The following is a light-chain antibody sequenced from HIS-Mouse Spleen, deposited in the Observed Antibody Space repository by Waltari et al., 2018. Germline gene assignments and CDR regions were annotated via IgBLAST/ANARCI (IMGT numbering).Light chain of an antibody. V-gene: IGLV1-44*01. CDR3: AAWDDSLNGWV. CDR1: SSNIGSDT. Sequence: QSVLTQPPSASGTPGQRVTISCSGSSSNIGSDTVNWYQQLQGTAPKLLIYSNNPRPSGVPDRFSGSKSGTAASLAISGLQSEDEADYYCAAWDDSLNGWVFGGGTKLTVL. CDR2: SNN. J-gene: IGLJ3*02.